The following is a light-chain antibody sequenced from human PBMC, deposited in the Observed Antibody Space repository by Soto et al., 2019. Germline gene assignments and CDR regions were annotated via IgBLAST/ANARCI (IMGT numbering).Light chain of an antibody. Sequence: QSVLTQPPSVSGAPGQSVTISCTGTSSDVGSYSRVSWYQQPPGTAPKLMIYDVSNRPSGVPDRFSGSKSSHTASLTISGLQVEDEADYYCSAYTSTSTYVFGTGTQLTVL. J-gene: IGLJ1*01. CDR1: SSDVGSYSR. CDR2: DVS. V-gene: IGLV2-18*02. CDR3: SAYTSTSTYV.